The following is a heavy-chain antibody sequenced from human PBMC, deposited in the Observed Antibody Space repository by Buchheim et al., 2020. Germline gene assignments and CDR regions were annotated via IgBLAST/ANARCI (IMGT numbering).Heavy chain of an antibody. CDR1: GFIFSTYA. Sequence: EVQLLESGGNLVQPGGSLRLSCAASGFIFSTYAMTWVRQAPGKGLEWVSLISGSASTTFYADSVKGRFTISRDNSKNTLYLQMNSLRVDDTAIYYCAKDLQRPWDTRRFFYGIDVWGQGTT. CDR3: AKDLQRPWDTRRFFYGIDV. J-gene: IGHJ6*02. D-gene: IGHD6-25*01. CDR2: ISGSASTT. V-gene: IGHV3-23*01.